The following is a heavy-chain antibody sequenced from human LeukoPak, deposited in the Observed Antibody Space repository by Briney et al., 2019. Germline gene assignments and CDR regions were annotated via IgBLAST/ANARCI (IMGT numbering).Heavy chain of an antibody. D-gene: IGHD5-18*01. V-gene: IGHV3-30*04. CDR2: ISYDGSNK. CDR1: GSTFSSYA. Sequence: PGGSLRLSCAASGSTFSSYAMHWVRQAPGKGLEWVAVISYDGSNKYYADSVKGRFTISRDNSKNTLYLQMNSLRAEDTAVYYCAKDTASSWWYFDLWGRGTLVTVSS. CDR3: AKDTASSWWYFDL. J-gene: IGHJ2*01.